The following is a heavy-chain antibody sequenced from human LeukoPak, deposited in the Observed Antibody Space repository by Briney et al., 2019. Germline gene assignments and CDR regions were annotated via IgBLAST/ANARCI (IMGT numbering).Heavy chain of an antibody. CDR3: ARDRRVGGRLITMVRGVMGYYYGMDV. Sequence: GASVKVSCKASGYTFTSYAMHWVRQAPGQRPEWMGWFNAGNGNTKYSQKFQGRVTITRDTSASTAYMELSSLRSEDTAVYYCARDRRVGGRLITMVRGVMGYYYGMDVWGQGTTVTVSS. V-gene: IGHV1-3*01. J-gene: IGHJ6*02. CDR1: GYTFTSYA. CDR2: FNAGNGNT. D-gene: IGHD3-10*01.